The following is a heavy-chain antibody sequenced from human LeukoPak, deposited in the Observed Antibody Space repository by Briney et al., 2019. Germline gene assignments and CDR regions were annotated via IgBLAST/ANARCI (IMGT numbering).Heavy chain of an antibody. Sequence: ASVKVSCKASGYTFSNYDINWVRQAPGQGLEWVGWMKPNTGATGYAAKFQGRVTMTREISTSTAYMELSSLTSEDTAVYFCARTYCEHCPNPNWFDPWGQGTLVTVSS. CDR3: ARTYCEHCPNPNWFDP. J-gene: IGHJ5*02. CDR1: GYTFSNYD. D-gene: IGHD2-8*01. CDR2: MKPNTGAT. V-gene: IGHV1-8*01.